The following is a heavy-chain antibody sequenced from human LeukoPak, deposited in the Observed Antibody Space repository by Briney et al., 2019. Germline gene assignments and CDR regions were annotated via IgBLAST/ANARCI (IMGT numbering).Heavy chain of an antibody. CDR1: GGSISSYY. J-gene: IGHJ6*03. V-gene: IGHV4-59*01. CDR3: ARADYYYYMDV. Sequence: PSETLSLTCTVSGGSISSYYWSWIRQPPGKGLEWIGYIYYSGSTNYNPSLKSRVTISVDTSKNQFSLKLSSVTAADTAVYYCARADYYYYMDVWGKGITVTVSS. CDR2: IYYSGST.